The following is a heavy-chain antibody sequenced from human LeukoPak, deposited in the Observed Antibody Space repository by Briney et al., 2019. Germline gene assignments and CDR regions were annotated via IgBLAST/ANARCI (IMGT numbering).Heavy chain of an antibody. CDR3: ARYCSGGNCYSGLVY. D-gene: IGHD2-15*01. Sequence: GGSLRLSCAASGXTFSTYAMTWVRQAPGRGLEWVSTIRGGGGSTYYADSVKGRFTISRDISKNTLYLQMNNLRADDTAVYYCARYCSGGNCYSGLVYWGQGTLVAVSS. J-gene: IGHJ4*02. V-gene: IGHV3-23*01. CDR2: IRGGGGST. CDR1: GXTFSTYA.